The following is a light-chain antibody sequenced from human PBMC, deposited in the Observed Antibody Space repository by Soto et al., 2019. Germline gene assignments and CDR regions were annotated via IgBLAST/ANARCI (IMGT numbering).Light chain of an antibody. J-gene: IGLJ1*01. Sequence: QSALTQPASVSGSPGQSIAISCSGASSDIGSYNFVSWYQQHPGKAPKLMISEVNKRPSGISNRFSGSKSGNTASLTISGLQAEDEADYYCCSFAGSGTGVFATGTKLTVL. CDR1: SSDIGSYNF. CDR3: CSFAGSGTGV. V-gene: IGLV2-23*02. CDR2: EVN.